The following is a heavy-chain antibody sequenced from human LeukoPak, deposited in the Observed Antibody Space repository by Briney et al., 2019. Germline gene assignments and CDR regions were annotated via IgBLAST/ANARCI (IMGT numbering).Heavy chain of an antibody. D-gene: IGHD3-10*01. CDR1: GFTFSYYW. V-gene: IGHV3-74*01. CDR3: VRDWFGEHI. Sequence: EGSLRLSCAVSGFTFSYYWMYWVRQAPGKGLVWVSHITGDGSTTNYADSVKGRFTISRDNAKNTLYLQMNSLRVEDTAVYYCVRDWFGEHIWGQGTLVTVSS. CDR2: ITGDGSTT. J-gene: IGHJ4*02.